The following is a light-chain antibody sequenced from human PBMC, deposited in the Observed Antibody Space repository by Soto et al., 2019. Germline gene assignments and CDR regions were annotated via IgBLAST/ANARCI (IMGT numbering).Light chain of an antibody. Sequence: QSVLTQPASVSGSPGQSITISCTGTSSDYVSWYQQHPGKAPKFLISEVSNRPSGISNRFSGSKSGNPASLTISGLQADDEADYYCSSYTSSSTDVFGTGTKVTVL. J-gene: IGLJ1*01. V-gene: IGLV2-14*01. CDR2: EVS. CDR3: SSYTSSSTDV. CDR1: SSDY.